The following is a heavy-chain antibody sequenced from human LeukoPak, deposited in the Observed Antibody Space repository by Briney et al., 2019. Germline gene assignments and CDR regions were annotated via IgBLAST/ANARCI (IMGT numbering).Heavy chain of an antibody. CDR1: RYTFTSYD. CDR2: MNPNSGNT. J-gene: IGHJ5*02. CDR3: ARKLGYCSSTSCYYWFDP. Sequence: GASVKVSCKASRYTFTSYDINWVRQATGQGLEWMGWMNPNSGNTGYAQKFQGRVTITRNTSISTAYMELSSLRSEDTAVYYCARKLGYCSSTSCYYWFDPWGQGTLVTVSS. D-gene: IGHD2-2*01. V-gene: IGHV1-8*03.